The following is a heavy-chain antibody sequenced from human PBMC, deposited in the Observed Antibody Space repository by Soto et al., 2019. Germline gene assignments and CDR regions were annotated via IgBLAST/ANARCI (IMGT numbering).Heavy chain of an antibody. D-gene: IGHD2-15*01. CDR3: ARGGGGSEGFDY. CDR1: GGSISSGGYY. V-gene: IGHV4-31*03. J-gene: IGHJ4*02. CDR2: IYYSGST. Sequence: QVQLQESGPGLVKPSQTLSLTCTVSGGSISSGGYYWSWIRQHPGKGLEWIGYIYYSGSTYYNPSLKSRVTISVDTSKNQFSLKLSSVTVADTAVYYCARGGGGSEGFDYWGQGTLVTVSS.